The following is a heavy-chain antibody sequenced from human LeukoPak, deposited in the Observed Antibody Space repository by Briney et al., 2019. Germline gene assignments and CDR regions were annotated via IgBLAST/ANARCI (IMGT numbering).Heavy chain of an antibody. CDR3: ARVLIVATIVYFDY. CDR2: IKQDGSEK. CDR1: GFTLSSCW. J-gene: IGHJ4*02. D-gene: IGHD5-12*01. Sequence: GGSLRLSCAASGFTLSSCWMSWVRQAPGKGLEWVANIKQDGSEKYYVDSVKGRFTISRDNAKNSLYLQMNSLRAEDTAVYYCARVLIVATIVYFDYWGQGTLVTVSS. V-gene: IGHV3-7*01.